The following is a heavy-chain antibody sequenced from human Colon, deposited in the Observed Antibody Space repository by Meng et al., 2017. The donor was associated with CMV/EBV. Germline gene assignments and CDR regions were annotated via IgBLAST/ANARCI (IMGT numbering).Heavy chain of an antibody. J-gene: IGHJ6*02. CDR1: GFTFNSYA. D-gene: IGHD2-21*02. V-gene: IGHV3-23*01. CDR2: ISGSGGST. CDR3: AKHDFDYGMDV. Sequence: GESLKISCAASGFTFNSYAMSWVRQAPGKGLEWVSAISGSGGSTYYADSVKGRFTISRDNSKNTLYLQMNSLRAEDTAVYYCAKHDFDYGMDVWGQGTTVTVSS.